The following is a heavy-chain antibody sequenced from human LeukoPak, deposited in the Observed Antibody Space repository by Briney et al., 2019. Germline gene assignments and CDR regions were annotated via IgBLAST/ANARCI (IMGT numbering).Heavy chain of an antibody. J-gene: IGHJ1*01. V-gene: IGHV4-30-4*08. CDR1: GGSISSGDYY. Sequence: SETLSLTCTVSGGSISSGDYYWSWIRQPPGKGLEWIGYIYYSGSTYYNPSLKSRVTISVDTSKNQFSLKLSSVTAADTAVYYCARAQTGIAARPEDDAEYFQHWGQGTLVTVSS. D-gene: IGHD6-6*01. CDR2: IYYSGST. CDR3: ARAQTGIAARPEDDAEYFQH.